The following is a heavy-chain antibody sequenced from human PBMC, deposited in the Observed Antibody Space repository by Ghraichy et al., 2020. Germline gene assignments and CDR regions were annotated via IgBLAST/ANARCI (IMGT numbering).Heavy chain of an antibody. CDR3: ARGSEGIVGNV. CDR1: GFSFSDYV. Sequence: GSLRLSCAASGFSFSDYVFHWVRQAPGKGLEWVAYIRYDGSDEYYLDAVKGRFTISRDNSKKTLYLQMNGLKREDTAMYYCARGSEGIVGNVRGQGTLVTVSS. CDR2: IRYDGSDE. V-gene: IGHV3-30*02. D-gene: IGHD1-26*01. J-gene: IGHJ4*02.